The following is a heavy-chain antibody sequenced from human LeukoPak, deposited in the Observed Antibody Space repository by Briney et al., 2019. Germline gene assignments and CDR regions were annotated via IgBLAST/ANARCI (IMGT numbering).Heavy chain of an antibody. V-gene: IGHV3-11*04. CDR3: ARVSKGLPCSGGSCRGVRVFDY. D-gene: IGHD2-15*01. CDR1: GFTFSDYY. Sequence: GGSLRLSCAASGFTFSDYYMSWIRQAPGKGLEWVSYISSSGSTIYYADSVKGRFTISRDNAKNSLYLQMNSLRAEDTAVYYCARVSKGLPCSGGSCRGVRVFDYWGQGTLVTVSS. J-gene: IGHJ4*02. CDR2: ISSSGSTI.